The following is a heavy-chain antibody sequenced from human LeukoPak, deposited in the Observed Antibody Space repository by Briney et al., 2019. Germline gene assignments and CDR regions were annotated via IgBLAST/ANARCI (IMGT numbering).Heavy chain of an antibody. V-gene: IGHV4-4*07. D-gene: IGHD6-25*01. CDR2: IYSSGSS. CDR1: GGSIGSYY. CDR3: ARKRAGANDFDY. Sequence: SETLSLTCTVSGGSIGSYYWTWIRQPAGRGLEWIGRIYSSGSSNYNPSLKSRVTMSVDTSNNQFSLKLSSVTAADTAVYYCARKRAGANDFDYWGPGTLVTVSS. J-gene: IGHJ4*02.